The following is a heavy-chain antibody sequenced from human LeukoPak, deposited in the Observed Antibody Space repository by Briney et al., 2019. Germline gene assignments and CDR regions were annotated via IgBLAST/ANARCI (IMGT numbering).Heavy chain of an antibody. CDR2: ISGSGGST. CDR1: GFPLSNYA. Sequence: GGSLRLSCAASGFPLSNYAMSWVRQAPGKGLEWVSVISGSGGSTYYADSVKGQFTIFRDNSKNTVYLQMNSLRADDTAVYYCAKGDTGMVRRYYFDYWGQGTLVTVSS. J-gene: IGHJ4*02. D-gene: IGHD5-18*01. CDR3: AKGDTGMVRRYYFDY. V-gene: IGHV3-23*01.